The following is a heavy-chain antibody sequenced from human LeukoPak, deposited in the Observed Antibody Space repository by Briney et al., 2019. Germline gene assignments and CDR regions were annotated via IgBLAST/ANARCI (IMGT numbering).Heavy chain of an antibody. CDR2: INGDGIST. V-gene: IGHV3-74*01. J-gene: IGHJ4*02. Sequence: GGSLRLSCAASGFTFSNYWMHWVRQAPGKGLVWVSRINGDGISTGYADSVKGRFTISRDNAKNTVFLQMNSLRAEDTAVYYCALPLRDGDFYFDYWGQGALVTVSS. D-gene: IGHD4-17*01. CDR1: GFTFSNYW. CDR3: ALPLRDGDFYFDY.